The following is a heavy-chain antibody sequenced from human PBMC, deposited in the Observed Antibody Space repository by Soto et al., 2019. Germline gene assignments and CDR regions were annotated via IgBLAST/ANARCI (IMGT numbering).Heavy chain of an antibody. CDR2: IIPIFGTA. J-gene: IGHJ4*02. Sequence: QVQLVQSGAEVRKPGSSVKVSCKASGGTFSRHAISWVRQAPGQGLECMGGIIPIFGTANHAQKFQGRVTIIADESTSTVYMELSSLRSEDTAMSYCARGWGYDSNDYYYSYWGQGTLVIVSS. V-gene: IGHV1-69*01. CDR3: ARGWGYDSNDYYYSY. D-gene: IGHD3-22*01. CDR1: GGTFSRHA.